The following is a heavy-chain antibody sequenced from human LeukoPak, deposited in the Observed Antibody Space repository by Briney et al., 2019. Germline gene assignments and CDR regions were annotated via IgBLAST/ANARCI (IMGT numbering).Heavy chain of an antibody. CDR3: ARARASLYYFDY. CDR1: GYTFTSYG. V-gene: IGHV1-18*01. CDR2: ISAYNGNT. D-gene: IGHD2-15*01. J-gene: IGHJ4*02. Sequence: ASVKVSCKASGYTFTSYGISWVRQAPGQGLEWMGWISAYNGNTNYAQKLQGRVTMTTDTSTSTACMELRSLRSDDTAVYYCARARASLYYFDYWGQGTLVTVSS.